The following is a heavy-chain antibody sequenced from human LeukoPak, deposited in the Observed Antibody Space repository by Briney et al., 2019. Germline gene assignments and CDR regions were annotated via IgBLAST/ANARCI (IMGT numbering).Heavy chain of an antibody. J-gene: IGHJ4*02. CDR2: INHSGST. CDR3: ASGKYHYVY. Sequence: PSETLSLTCAVYGGAFSGYYWSWIRQPPGKGLEWIGEINHSGSTNYNPSLKSRVTISVDTSKNQFSLKLSSVTAADTAVYYCASGKYHYVYWGQATLVTVSS. V-gene: IGHV4-34*01. D-gene: IGHD3-10*02. CDR1: GGAFSGYY.